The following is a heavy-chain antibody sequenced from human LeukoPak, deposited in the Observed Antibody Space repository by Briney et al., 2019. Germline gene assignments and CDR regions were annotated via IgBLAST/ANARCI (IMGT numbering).Heavy chain of an antibody. CDR2: ISGSGGST. J-gene: IGHJ4*02. D-gene: IGHD3-22*01. V-gene: IGHV3-23*01. CDR1: GFTFSSYA. CDR3: AKDQNYDSSGYPDY. Sequence: GASLRLSCAASGFTFSSYAMSCVRQAPGKGLEWVSAISGSGGSTYYADSVKGRFTISRDNSKNTLYLQMDSLRAEDTAVYYCAKDQNYDSSGYPDYWGQGTLVTVSS.